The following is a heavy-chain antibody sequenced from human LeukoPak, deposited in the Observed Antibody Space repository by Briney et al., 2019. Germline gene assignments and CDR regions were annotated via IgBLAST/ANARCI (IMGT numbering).Heavy chain of an antibody. D-gene: IGHD5-24*01. V-gene: IGHV4-61*02. J-gene: IGHJ4*02. CDR1: GGSISSGSYY. CDR3: ARGKEMATIIIPELQFDY. CDR2: IYTSGST. Sequence: PSETLSLTCTVSGGSISSGSYYWSWIRQPAGKGLEWIGRIYTSGSTNYNPSLKSRVTISVDTSKNQFSLKLSSVTAADTAVYYCARGKEMATIIIPELQFDYWGQGTLVTVSS.